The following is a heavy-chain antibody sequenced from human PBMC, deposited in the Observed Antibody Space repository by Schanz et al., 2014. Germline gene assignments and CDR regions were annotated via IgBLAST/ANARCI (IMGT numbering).Heavy chain of an antibody. J-gene: IGHJ6*02. V-gene: IGHV3-53*01. CDR3: AVPGGISGVNV. D-gene: IGHD2-8*01. Sequence: EMQLVESGGGLIQPGGSLRLSCAASGFTVTSYYMSWVRQAPGKGLEWVSVIYSGDNTYYADSVKGRFTISRDNAKNSLYLQMNSLRDEDTAVYYCAVPGGISGVNVWGQGTTVTVSS. CDR2: IYSGDNT. CDR1: GFTVTSYY.